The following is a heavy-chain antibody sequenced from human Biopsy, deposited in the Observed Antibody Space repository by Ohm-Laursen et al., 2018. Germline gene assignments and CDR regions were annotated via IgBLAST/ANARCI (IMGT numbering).Heavy chain of an antibody. J-gene: IGHJ5*02. CDR2: INGSGGST. D-gene: IGHD3-3*01. Sequence: SLRLSCTASGFTFSSHAMSWVRQAPGKGLECVSVINGSGGSTYYADPVKGRFTISRDNSKNTLYLQMNSLRAEDTAMYYCARDLYDFCGGCPFDPWGQGTLVTDSP. CDR3: ARDLYDFCGGCPFDP. V-gene: IGHV3-23*01. CDR1: GFTFSSHA.